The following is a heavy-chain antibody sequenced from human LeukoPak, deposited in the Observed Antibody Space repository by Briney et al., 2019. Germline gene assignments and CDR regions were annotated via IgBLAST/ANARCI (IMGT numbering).Heavy chain of an antibody. CDR3: AINPVAGTFDY. CDR2: ISYDGSNK. D-gene: IGHD6-19*01. J-gene: IGHJ4*02. Sequence: PGGSLRLSCAASGFTFSSYAMHWVRQAPGKGLEWVAVISYDGSNKYYADSVKGRFTISRDNSKNSVFLQMNSLRVEDTAVYYCAINPVAGTFDYWGQGTLVTVSS. CDR1: GFTFSSYA. V-gene: IGHV3-30*04.